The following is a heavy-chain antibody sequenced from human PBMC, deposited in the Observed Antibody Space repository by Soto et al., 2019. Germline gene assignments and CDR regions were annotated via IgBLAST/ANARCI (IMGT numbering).Heavy chain of an antibody. J-gene: IGHJ4*02. CDR1: GYTFTDHY. CDR2: TNPSGGRP. D-gene: IGHD6-19*01. V-gene: IGHV1-46*01. Sequence: QVQLVQSGAGVREPGASVKVSCRTSGYTFTDHYLHWVRQAPRQGLEWMGITNPSGGRPTYAQKFQGRVTMTSDTSTRTVYMELSSLRSDDTAVYYCARDYSSGWRAFDHWGQGTLVTVSS. CDR3: ARDYSSGWRAFDH.